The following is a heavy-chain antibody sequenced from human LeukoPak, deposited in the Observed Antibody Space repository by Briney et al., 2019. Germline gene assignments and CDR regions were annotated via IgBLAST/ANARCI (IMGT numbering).Heavy chain of an antibody. Sequence: SETLSLTCTVSGGSISSGSYYWSWIRQPAGKGLEWIGRIYTSGSTNYNPSLKSRVTISVDTSKNQFSLKLSSVTAADTAVYYCAREVGINYYGMDVWGQGTTVTVSS. J-gene: IGHJ6*02. V-gene: IGHV4-61*02. CDR3: AREVGINYYGMDV. CDR2: IYTSGST. D-gene: IGHD3-22*01. CDR1: GGSISSGSYY.